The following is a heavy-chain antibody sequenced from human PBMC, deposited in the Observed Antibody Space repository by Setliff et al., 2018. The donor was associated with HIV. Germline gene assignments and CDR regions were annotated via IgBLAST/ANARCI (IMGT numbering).Heavy chain of an antibody. D-gene: IGHD1-1*01. CDR1: GGTFSSYG. Sequence: SVKVSCKASGGTFSSYGINWVRQAPGQGLEWMGGIIPIFGTLNYAQKFQGRITITADESTSTAYMELSSLRSEDTAVYYCARNPQPTGTPDYYYYYYMDVWGKGTTVTVSS. CDR2: IIPIFGTL. J-gene: IGHJ6*03. CDR3: ARNPQPTGTPDYYYYYYMDV. V-gene: IGHV1-69*13.